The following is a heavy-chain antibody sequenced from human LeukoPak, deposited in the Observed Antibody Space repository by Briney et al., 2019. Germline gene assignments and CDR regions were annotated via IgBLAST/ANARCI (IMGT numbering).Heavy chain of an antibody. V-gene: IGHV4-4*02. Sequence: SGTLSLTCAVSGGSISSSNWWSWVRQPPGKGLEWIGYIYYSGSTNYNPSLKSRVTISVDTSKNQFSLKLSSVTAADTAVYYCARGRDSGYDSLDYWGQGTLVTVSS. CDR3: ARGRDSGYDSLDY. CDR2: IYYSGST. CDR1: GGSISSSNW. J-gene: IGHJ4*02. D-gene: IGHD5-12*01.